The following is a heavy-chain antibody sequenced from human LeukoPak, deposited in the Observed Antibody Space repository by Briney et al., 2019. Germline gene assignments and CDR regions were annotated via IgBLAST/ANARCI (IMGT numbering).Heavy chain of an antibody. CDR3: AKGLTVTTLYFDAFDI. CDR1: GFTFSSYA. J-gene: IGHJ3*02. D-gene: IGHD4-17*01. V-gene: IGHV3-23*01. CDR2: ISGSGGST. Sequence: GGSLRLSCAASGFTFSSYAMSWVRQAPGKGLEWVSAISGSGGSTYYADSVKGRFTISRDNSKNTLYLQMNSLRAEDTAVYYCAKGLTVTTLYFDAFDIWGQGTMVTVSS.